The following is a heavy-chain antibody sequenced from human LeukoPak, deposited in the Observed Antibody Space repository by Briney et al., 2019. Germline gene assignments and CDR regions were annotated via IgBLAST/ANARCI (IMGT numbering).Heavy chain of an antibody. D-gene: IGHD3-10*01. CDR1: GGSISSSGYY. V-gene: IGHV4-39*01. CDR2: NSGST. CDR3: ARYGSGYY. J-gene: IGHJ4*02. Sequence: SETLSLTCTVSGGSISSSGYYWGWIRQPPGKGLEWIGSNSGSTYYNPSLKSRVTISVDTSKNQFSLKLSSVTAADTAVYYCARYGSGYYWGQGTLVTVSS.